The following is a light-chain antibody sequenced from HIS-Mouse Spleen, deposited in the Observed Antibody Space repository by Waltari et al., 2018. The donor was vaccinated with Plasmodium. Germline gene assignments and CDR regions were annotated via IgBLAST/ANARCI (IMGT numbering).Light chain of an antibody. CDR2: EDS. CDR3: YSTDSSGNHRV. J-gene: IGLJ3*02. CDR1: ALPKKY. V-gene: IGLV3-10*01. Sequence: SYELTQPPSVSVSPGQTARITCSGDALPKKYAYWYQQKSGQAPVLVIYEDSKRPSRIPERFAGSSSGTMATLTISRAQVEDEADYYCYSTDSSGNHRVFGGGTKLTVL.